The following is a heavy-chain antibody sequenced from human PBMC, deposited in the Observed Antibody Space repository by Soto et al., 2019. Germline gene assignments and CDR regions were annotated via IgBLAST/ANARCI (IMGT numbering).Heavy chain of an antibody. CDR3: ARYCSGGSCYSDAFDI. J-gene: IGHJ3*02. Sequence: SETLSLTCAVYGGSFSGYYWSWIRQPPGKGLEWIGEINHSGSTNYNPSLKSRVTISVDTSKNQFSLKLSSVTAADTAVYYCARYCSGGSCYSDAFDIWGQGTMVTVS. CDR1: GGSFSGYY. V-gene: IGHV4-34*01. D-gene: IGHD2-15*01. CDR2: INHSGST.